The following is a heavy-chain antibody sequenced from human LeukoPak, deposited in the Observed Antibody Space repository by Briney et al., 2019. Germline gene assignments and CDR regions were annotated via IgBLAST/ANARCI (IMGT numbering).Heavy chain of an antibody. Sequence: GSSVKVSCKASGGTFSSYAISWVRQAPGQGLEWMGRIIPILGIANYAQKFQGRVTITADKSTSTAYMELSSLRSEDTAVYYCARETTDAGPFDYWGQGTLVTVSS. V-gene: IGHV1-69*04. CDR1: GGTFSSYA. CDR2: IIPILGIA. D-gene: IGHD4-11*01. CDR3: ARETTDAGPFDY. J-gene: IGHJ4*02.